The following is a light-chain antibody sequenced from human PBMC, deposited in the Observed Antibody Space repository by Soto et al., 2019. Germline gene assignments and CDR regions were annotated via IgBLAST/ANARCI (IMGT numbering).Light chain of an antibody. CDR2: KAS. CDR3: QQYNTFLPT. J-gene: IGKJ1*01. Sequence: DTQMTQSPSTLSASVGDRVTITCRASQSISNWLAWYQQRPGRAPKLLIYKASNLQSGVPSRFRGSGSGTEFTLTINSLQPDDFAIYYCQQYNTFLPTFGQGTKVEFK. CDR1: QSISNW. V-gene: IGKV1-5*03.